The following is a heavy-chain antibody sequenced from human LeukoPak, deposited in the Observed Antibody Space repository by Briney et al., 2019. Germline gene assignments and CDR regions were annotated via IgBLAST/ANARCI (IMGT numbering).Heavy chain of an antibody. CDR2: IIPIFGTA. D-gene: IGHD1-20*01. J-gene: IGHJ4*02. Sequence: WASVKVSCKASGGTFSSYAISWVRQAPGQGLEWMGGIIPIFGTANYAQKFQGRVTITADKSTSTAYMELSSLRSEDTAVYYCARLNWNDGDYWGQGTLVTVSS. V-gene: IGHV1-69*06. CDR3: ARLNWNDGDY. CDR1: GGTFSSYA.